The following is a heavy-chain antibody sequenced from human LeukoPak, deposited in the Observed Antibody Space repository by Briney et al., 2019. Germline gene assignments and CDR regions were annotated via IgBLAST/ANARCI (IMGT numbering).Heavy chain of an antibody. CDR1: GFTFSIYA. J-gene: IGHJ4*02. Sequence: PGGSLRLSCAASGFTFSIYAMHWVRRAPGKGLEWVAVISYDGSNKYYADSVKGRFTISRDNSNNTLYLQMDSLRAEDTALYHCARDRGGSGFYYFDYWGQGTLVTVSS. V-gene: IGHV3-30-3*01. CDR2: ISYDGSNK. D-gene: IGHD6-19*01. CDR3: ARDRGGSGFYYFDY.